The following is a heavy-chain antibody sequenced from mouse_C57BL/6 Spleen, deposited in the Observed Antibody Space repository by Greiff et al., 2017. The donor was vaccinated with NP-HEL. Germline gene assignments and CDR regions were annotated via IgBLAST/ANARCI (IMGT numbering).Heavy chain of an antibody. V-gene: IGHV1-50*01. J-gene: IGHJ2*01. D-gene: IGHD2-2*01. CDR2: IDPSDSYT. CDR1: GYTFTGYW. Sequence: QVQLQQPGAELVKPGASVKLSCKASGYTFTGYWMQWVKQRPGQGLEWIGEIDPSDSYTNYNQKFKGKATLTVDTSSSTAYMQLSSLTSEDSAVYYCARWGYDDYWGQGTTLTVSS. CDR3: ARWGYDDY.